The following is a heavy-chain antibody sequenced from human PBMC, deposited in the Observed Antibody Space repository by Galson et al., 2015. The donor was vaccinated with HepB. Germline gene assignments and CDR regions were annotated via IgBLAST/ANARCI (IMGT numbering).Heavy chain of an antibody. D-gene: IGHD4-17*01. CDR2: ISSSSTT. Sequence: SLRLSCAASGFTFTSYSMNWVRQAPGKGLEWVSHISSSSTTYCADSVKGRFTISRDNAKNSLYLQMNSLRAEDTAVYYCARDRYGDFVFDCWGQGTLVTVSS. CDR1: GFTFTSYS. V-gene: IGHV3-48*04. CDR3: ARDRYGDFVFDC. J-gene: IGHJ4*02.